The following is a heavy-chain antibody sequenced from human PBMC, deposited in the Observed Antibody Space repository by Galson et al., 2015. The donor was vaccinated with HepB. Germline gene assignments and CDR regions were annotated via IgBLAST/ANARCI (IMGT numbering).Heavy chain of an antibody. CDR2: IYSGGST. CDR3: ARGPRISSRFDP. V-gene: IGHV3-66*01. CDR1: GFTVSSNY. Sequence: SLRLSCAASGFTVSSNYMSWVRQAPGKGLEWVSVIYSGGSTYYADSVKGRFTISRDNSKNTRYLQMNSLRAEDTAVYYCARGPRISSRFDPWGQGTLVTVSS. J-gene: IGHJ5*02.